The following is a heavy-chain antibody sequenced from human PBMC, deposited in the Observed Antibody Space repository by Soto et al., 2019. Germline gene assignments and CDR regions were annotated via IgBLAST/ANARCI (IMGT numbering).Heavy chain of an antibody. CDR2: FDPEDGET. CDR3: VTVMIAARPATSYYYYYGMDV. CDR1: GYTLTELS. D-gene: IGHD6-6*01. V-gene: IGHV1-24*01. Sequence: ASVKVSGKVSGYTLTELSMHWVRQAPGKGLERMGGFDPEDGETIYAQKFQGRVTMTEDTSTDTAYMELSSLRSEDTAVYYCVTVMIAARPATSYYYYYGMDVWGQGTTVTVSS. J-gene: IGHJ6*02.